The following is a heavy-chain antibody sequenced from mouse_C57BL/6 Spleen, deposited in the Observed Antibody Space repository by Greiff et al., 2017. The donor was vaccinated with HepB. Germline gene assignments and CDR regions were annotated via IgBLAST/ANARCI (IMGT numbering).Heavy chain of an antibody. CDR3: ARKVHYYGSSHWYFDV. V-gene: IGHV1-18*01. CDR2: INPNNGGT. Sequence: VHVKQSGPELVKPGASVKIPCKASGYTFTDYNMDWVKQSHGKSLEWIGDINPNNGGTIYNQKFKGKATLTVDKYSSTAYMELRSLTSEDTAVYYCARKVHYYGSSHWYFDVWGTGTTVTVSS. D-gene: IGHD1-1*01. J-gene: IGHJ1*03. CDR1: GYTFTDYN.